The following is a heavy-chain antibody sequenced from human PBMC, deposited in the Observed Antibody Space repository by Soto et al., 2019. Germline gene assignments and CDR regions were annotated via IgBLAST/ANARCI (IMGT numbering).Heavy chain of an antibody. CDR3: ARNEYDSSAYYGSYFYGMDV. CDR1: GFTFITYG. Sequence: WGSLRLSCAASGFTFITYGIHWVRQAPGEGLEWVAVISYDGSDKYYAYSVKGRFTISRNNTKTTLFLKINSLRPENTAVYYCARNEYDSSAYYGSYFYGMDVWGQGTTVPVS. D-gene: IGHD3-22*01. J-gene: IGHJ6*02. V-gene: IGHV3-30-3*01. CDR2: ISYDGSDK.